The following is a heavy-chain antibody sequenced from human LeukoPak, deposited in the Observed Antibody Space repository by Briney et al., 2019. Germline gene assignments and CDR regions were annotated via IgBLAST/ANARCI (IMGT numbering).Heavy chain of an antibody. CDR3: ATELRWKDH. V-gene: IGHV1-8*01. CDR2: MKPNSGNT. D-gene: IGHD4-23*01. Sequence: ASVKVSCKASGGTFTNYDINWVRQATGQGLEWMGYMKPNSGNTGYAQKFQGRVTMTRDTSISTAYMELSSLTSEDTAVYYCATELRWKDHWGQGTLVTVSS. CDR1: GGTFTNYD. J-gene: IGHJ4*02.